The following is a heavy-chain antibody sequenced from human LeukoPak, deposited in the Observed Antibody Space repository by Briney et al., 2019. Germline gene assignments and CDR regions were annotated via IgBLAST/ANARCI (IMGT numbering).Heavy chain of an antibody. CDR1: GFTFRSYA. V-gene: IGHV3-23*01. Sequence: GGSLRLSCAASGFTFRSYAMSWVRQAPGKGLEWVSVISGSGESTYYADSVKGRFTISRDNPKNTLYLQMNSLRAEDTAVYYCAKDDSSAYRYAAFDIWGQGTMVTVSS. CDR2: ISGSGEST. J-gene: IGHJ3*02. D-gene: IGHD3-22*01. CDR3: AKDDSSAYRYAAFDI.